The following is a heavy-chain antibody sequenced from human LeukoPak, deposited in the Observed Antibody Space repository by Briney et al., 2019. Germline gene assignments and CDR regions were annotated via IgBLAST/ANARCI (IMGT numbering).Heavy chain of an antibody. CDR1: GFTFDDYA. CDR2: ISWNSGSI. CDR3: GAFGGHSSSSGGSDY. Sequence: GRSLRLSCAASGFTFDDYAMHWVQQAPGKGLEWVSGISWNSGSIGYADSVKGRFTISRDNAKNSLYLQMNSLRAEDTAVYYCGAFGGHSSSSGGSDYWGQGTLVTVSS. J-gene: IGHJ4*02. V-gene: IGHV3-9*01. D-gene: IGHD6-6*01.